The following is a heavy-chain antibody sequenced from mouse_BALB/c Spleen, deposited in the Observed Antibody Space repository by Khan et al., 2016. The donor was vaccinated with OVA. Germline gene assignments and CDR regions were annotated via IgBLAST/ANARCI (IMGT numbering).Heavy chain of an antibody. CDR3: ARQPYYHYYVMDY. V-gene: IGHV2-6-1*01. CDR1: GFSLTNYG. D-gene: IGHD2-10*01. CDR2: IWSDGST. J-gene: IGHJ4*01. Sequence: QVQLKESGPGLVAPSQSLSITCTISGFSLTNYGVHWVRQPPGKGLEWLVVIWSDGSTAYNSALKSRLTITKDNSKSQVFLKMNSLQTDDTVMYYCARQPYYHYYVMDYWSQGTSVTVSS.